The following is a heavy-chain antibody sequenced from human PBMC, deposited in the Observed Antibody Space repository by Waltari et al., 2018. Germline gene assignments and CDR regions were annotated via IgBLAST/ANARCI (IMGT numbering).Heavy chain of an antibody. D-gene: IGHD6-19*01. Sequence: QVQLVQSGAEVKKPGSSVKVSCKASGGTFSSYAISWVRQAPGQGLEWMGIINPSGGSTSYAQKFQGRVTMTRDTSTSTVYMELSSLRSEDTAVYYCARGVGIAVAGTFDYWGQGTLVTVSS. CDR1: GGTFSSYA. V-gene: IGHV1-46*01. CDR2: INPSGGST. J-gene: IGHJ4*02. CDR3: ARGVGIAVAGTFDY.